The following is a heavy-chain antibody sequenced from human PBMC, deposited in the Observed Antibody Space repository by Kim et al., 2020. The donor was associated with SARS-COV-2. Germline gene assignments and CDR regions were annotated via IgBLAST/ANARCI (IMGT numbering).Heavy chain of an antibody. CDR2: INPNSGGT. J-gene: IGHJ6*02. CDR1: GYTFTGYY. Sequence: ASVKVSCKASGYTFTGYYMHWVRQAPGQGLEWMGWINPNSGGTNYAQKFQGRVTMTRDTSISTAYMELSRLRSDDTAVYYCARDQSGWTLMDVWGQGTTVTVSS. D-gene: IGHD6-19*01. V-gene: IGHV1-2*02. CDR3: ARDQSGWTLMDV.